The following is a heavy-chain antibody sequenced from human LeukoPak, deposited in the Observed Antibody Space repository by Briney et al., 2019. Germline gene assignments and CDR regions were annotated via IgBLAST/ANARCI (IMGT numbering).Heavy chain of an antibody. D-gene: IGHD6-6*01. CDR1: GYTFTSYD. V-gene: IGHV1-8*01. Sequence: ASVKVSCKASGYTFTSYDINWVRQATGQGLEWMGWMNPNSGNTGYAQKFQGRVTMTRNTSISTAYMELSSLRSEDTAVYYCARGQMAGIAARRDFDYWGQGTLVTVSS. J-gene: IGHJ4*02. CDR3: ARGQMAGIAARRDFDY. CDR2: MNPNSGNT.